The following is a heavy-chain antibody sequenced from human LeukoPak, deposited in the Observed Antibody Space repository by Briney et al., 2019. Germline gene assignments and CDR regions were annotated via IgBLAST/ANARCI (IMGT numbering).Heavy chain of an antibody. CDR2: TSRRSTYI. D-gene: IGHD3-10*01. J-gene: IGHJ4*02. CDR1: GFTFSSYE. CDR3: AHLPSSGTGIVDY. Sequence: PGGSLRLSCAASGFTFSSYEMNWVRQAPGKGLEWVSSTSRRSTYIYYADSVKGRFTISRDNAKNSLYLQMNSLRAEDTAVYYCAHLPSSGTGIVDYWGQGTLVTVSS. V-gene: IGHV3-21*01.